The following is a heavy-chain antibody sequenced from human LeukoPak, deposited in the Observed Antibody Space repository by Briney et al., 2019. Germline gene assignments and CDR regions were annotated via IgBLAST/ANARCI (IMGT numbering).Heavy chain of an antibody. CDR2: INSDGSST. Sequence: GGSLRLSCAASGFTFSSYWMHWVRQAPGKGLVWVSRINSDGSSTSYADSVKGRFTISRDNAKNTLYLQMNSLRAEDTAVYYCAREITMVRGVTHDAFDIWGQGTMVTVPS. J-gene: IGHJ3*02. CDR3: AREITMVRGVTHDAFDI. D-gene: IGHD3-10*01. CDR1: GFTFSSYW. V-gene: IGHV3-74*01.